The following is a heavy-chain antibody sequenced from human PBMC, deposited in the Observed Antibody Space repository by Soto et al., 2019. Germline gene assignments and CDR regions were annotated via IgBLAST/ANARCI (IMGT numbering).Heavy chain of an antibody. V-gene: IGHV2-5*02. Sequence: SGPTLVNPTQTLTLTCTFSGFSLSTSGVGVGWIRQPPGKALEWLALIYWDDDKRYSPPLKSRLTITKDTSNNQVVLTMTNMDPVETATFYFAHVFFCSGNYVYCYYMDVWGKGTTVIGSS. CDR1: GFSLSTSGVG. D-gene: IGHD3-10*02. J-gene: IGHJ6*03. CDR2: IYWDDDK. CDR3: AHVFFCSGNYVYCYYMDV.